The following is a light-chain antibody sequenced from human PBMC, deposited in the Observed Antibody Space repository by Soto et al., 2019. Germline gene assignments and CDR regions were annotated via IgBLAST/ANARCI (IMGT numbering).Light chain of an antibody. CDR3: ASLTTDSFV. CDR2: EVS. J-gene: IGLJ1*01. Sequence: QSALTQPASVYESLGQSITISCTGTTSDVCAYNLVSWSQHHPDSDPNLIISEVSNRRSGVSNRFACSKSANTGSLSISGLPAEDAANYSGASLTTDSFVFGKGNKVTVL. V-gene: IGLV2-14*01. CDR1: TSDVCAYNL.